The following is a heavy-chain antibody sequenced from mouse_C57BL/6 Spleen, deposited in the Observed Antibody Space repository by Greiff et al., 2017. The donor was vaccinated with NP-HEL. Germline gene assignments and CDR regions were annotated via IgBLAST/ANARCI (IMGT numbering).Heavy chain of an antibody. D-gene: IGHD1-1*01. CDR3: TIITTVVADFDY. Sequence: EVQLQQSGAELVRPGASVKLSCTASGFNIKDDYMHWVKQRPEQGLEWIGWIDPENGDTEYASQFQGKATITADTSSNTAYLQLSSLTSEDTAVYYCTIITTVVADFDYWGQGTTLTVSS. CDR1: GFNIKDDY. CDR2: IDPENGDT. V-gene: IGHV14-4*01. J-gene: IGHJ2*01.